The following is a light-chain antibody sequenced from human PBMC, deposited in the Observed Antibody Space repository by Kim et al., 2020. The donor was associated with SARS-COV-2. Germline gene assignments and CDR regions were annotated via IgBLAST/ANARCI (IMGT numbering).Light chain of an antibody. CDR3: QVWDSTSDHRVV. CDR1: SIGSKS. CDR2: YDS. J-gene: IGLJ2*01. Sequence: GQTARVSCGGTSIGSKSVRWYQQKSGQAPVLVIYYDSDRPSGIPERFSGSNSGNTATLTISRVEAGDEADYYCQVWDSTSDHRVVFGGGTQLTVL. V-gene: IGLV3-21*04.